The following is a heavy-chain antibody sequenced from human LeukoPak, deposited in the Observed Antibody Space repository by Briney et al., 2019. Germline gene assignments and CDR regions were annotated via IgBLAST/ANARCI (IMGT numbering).Heavy chain of an antibody. Sequence: SETLSLTCTVSGGSISSGDYYWSWIRQPPGTGLEWVGYIHCSGSTHYSPSLKSRVTISVDTSKNQFYLKLSSVTAADTAVYYCARVDVSGIVGYWGQGTLVTVSS. CDR1: GGSISSGDYY. CDR2: IHCSGST. V-gene: IGHV4-30-4*01. J-gene: IGHJ4*02. D-gene: IGHD3-10*01. CDR3: ARVDVSGIVGY.